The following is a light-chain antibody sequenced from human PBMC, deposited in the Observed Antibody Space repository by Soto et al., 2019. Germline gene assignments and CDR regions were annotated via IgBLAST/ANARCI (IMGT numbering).Light chain of an antibody. CDR2: GAS. V-gene: IGKV3-15*01. CDR1: QSVGRH. CDR3: QQYNTWHPIT. Sequence: EIVLTQSPATLSVSPGVRATLSCRASQSVGRHLNWYRQKPGQAPRLLXYGASTRATGLPARFSGSGSGTDFTLTISSLQSEDFAVYYCQQYNTWHPITFGQGTRLEI. J-gene: IGKJ5*01.